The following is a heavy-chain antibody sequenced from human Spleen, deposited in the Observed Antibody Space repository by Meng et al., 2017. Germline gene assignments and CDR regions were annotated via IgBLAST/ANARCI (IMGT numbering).Heavy chain of an antibody. CDR1: GYSFTNYA. Sequence: QAQLXQSGAEVKKPGASVKVSCKASGYSFTNYAIHWVPQAPGQRLEWMGWINAGTANRKYSEKFXXRVTXTRDTSATTVYMELXXLRSEDTAVYYXVRDPPETTLYLDCWGQGTLVTVSS. V-gene: IGHV1-3*01. D-gene: IGHD4-11*01. CDR3: VRDPPETTLYLDC. CDR2: INAGTANR. J-gene: IGHJ4*02.